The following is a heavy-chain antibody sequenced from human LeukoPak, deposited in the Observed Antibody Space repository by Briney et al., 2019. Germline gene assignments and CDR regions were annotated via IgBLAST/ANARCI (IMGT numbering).Heavy chain of an antibody. D-gene: IGHD6-6*01. J-gene: IGHJ6*02. V-gene: IGHV3-33*08. CDR2: IWYDGSNK. Sequence: GGSLRLSCAASGFTVSSKYMSWVRQAPGKGLEWVAVIWYDGSNKYYADSVKGRFTISRDNSKNTLYLQMNSLRAEDTAVYYCARDAPLYSSSSKDYYYGMDVWGQGTTVTVSS. CDR1: GFTVSSKY. CDR3: ARDAPLYSSSSKDYYYGMDV.